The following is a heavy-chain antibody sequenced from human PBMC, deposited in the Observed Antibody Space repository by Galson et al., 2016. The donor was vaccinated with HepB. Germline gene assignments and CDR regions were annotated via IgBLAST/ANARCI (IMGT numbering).Heavy chain of an antibody. CDR1: GFTFSSSA. D-gene: IGHD6-13*01. V-gene: IGHV3-23*01. J-gene: IGHJ4*02. CDR2: LRCSAGSP. CDR3: AKGQQLAYFDY. Sequence: SLRLSCAASGFTFSSSAMSWVRQAPGKGLEWVSALRCSAGSPSYADSVKGRFTISRDNSKTTLYLQMNSLRAEDTAVYYCAKGQQLAYFDYWGQGTLVTVAS.